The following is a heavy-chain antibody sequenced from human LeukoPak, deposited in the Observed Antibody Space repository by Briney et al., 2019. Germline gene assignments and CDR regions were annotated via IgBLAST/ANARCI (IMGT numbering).Heavy chain of an antibody. CDR3: STLTSRGLSDS. D-gene: IGHD1-20*01. V-gene: IGHV3-15*07. CDR2: IKSKADGETI. J-gene: IGHJ4*02. CDR1: GFTFTNAW. Sequence: GGSLRLSCAASGFTFTNAWVNWVRQAPGKGLEWVGRIKSKADGETIDYAAPVKGRFTFSRDDSKNMLYLQMNSLKSEDTAVYYCSTLTSRGLSDSWGQGTLVTVSS.